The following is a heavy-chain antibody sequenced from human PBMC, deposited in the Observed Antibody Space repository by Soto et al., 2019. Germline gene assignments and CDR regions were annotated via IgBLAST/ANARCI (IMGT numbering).Heavy chain of an antibody. CDR1: GGSISSYY. J-gene: IGHJ6*02. CDR3: ARADPDYYYYGMDV. Sequence: SETLSLTCTVSGGSISSYYWSWIRQPPGKGLEWIGYIYYSGSTNYNPSLKSRVTISVDTSKNQFSLKLSSVTAADTAVYYCARADPDYYYYGMDVWGQGTTVTVYS. V-gene: IGHV4-59*01. CDR2: IYYSGST.